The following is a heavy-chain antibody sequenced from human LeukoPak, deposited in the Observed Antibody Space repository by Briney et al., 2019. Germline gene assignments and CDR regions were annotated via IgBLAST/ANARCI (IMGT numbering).Heavy chain of an antibody. J-gene: IGHJ4*02. V-gene: IGHV3-21*01. Sequence: GGSLRLSCAASGFTFSSYSMNWARQAPGKGLEWVSSISSSSSYIYYADSVKGRFTISRDNAKNSLYLQMNSLRAEDTAVYYCASRMAAAGGGLSRTFDYWGQGTLVTVSS. CDR2: ISSSSSYI. CDR1: GFTFSSYS. D-gene: IGHD6-13*01. CDR3: ASRMAAAGGGLSRTFDY.